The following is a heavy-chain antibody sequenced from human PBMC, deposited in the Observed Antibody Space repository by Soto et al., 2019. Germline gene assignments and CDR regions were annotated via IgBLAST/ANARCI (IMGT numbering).Heavy chain of an antibody. CDR2: IFYSGST. CDR3: ARHLTYCSAGSCYSDFPYYGMDV. D-gene: IGHD2-15*01. Sequence: SDTLSLTFTVSGCSISSSSYYWGGIRQPPGQGLEWIGSIFYSGSTYYNPSLKSRVTISVDTSKNQFSLKLSSVTAADTAVYYCARHLTYCSAGSCYSDFPYYGMDVWGQGTTVT. CDR1: GCSISSSSYY. J-gene: IGHJ6*02. V-gene: IGHV4-39*01.